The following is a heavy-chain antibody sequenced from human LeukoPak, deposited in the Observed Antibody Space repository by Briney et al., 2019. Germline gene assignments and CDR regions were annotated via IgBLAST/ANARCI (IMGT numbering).Heavy chain of an antibody. J-gene: IGHJ3*02. CDR1: GFTFSSYS. CDR3: ARSVGFGGSYFSGAFDI. CDR2: ISSSSSTI. Sequence: GGSLRLSCAASGFTFSSYSMNWVRQAPGKGLEWVSYISSSSSTIYYADSVKGRFTISRDNAKNSLYLQMNSLRAEDTAVYYCARSVGFGGSYFSGAFDIRGQGTMVTVSS. V-gene: IGHV3-48*01. D-gene: IGHD1-26*01.